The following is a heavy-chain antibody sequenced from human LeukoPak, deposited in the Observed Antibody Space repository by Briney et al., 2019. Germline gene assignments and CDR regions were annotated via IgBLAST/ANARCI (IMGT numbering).Heavy chain of an antibody. CDR2: IYHSGST. D-gene: IGHD2-2*01. V-gene: IGHV4-4*02. Sequence: SGTLSLTCAVSGGSISSSNWWSWVRQPPGKGLEWIGEIYHSGSTNYNPSLKSRLNISVDKSKNQFSLKVTSVTAADTAVYYCARVGGYCTSTSCSNSYYYYGMDVWGQGTTVTVS. CDR1: GGSISSSNW. J-gene: IGHJ6*02. CDR3: ARVGGYCTSTSCSNSYYYYGMDV.